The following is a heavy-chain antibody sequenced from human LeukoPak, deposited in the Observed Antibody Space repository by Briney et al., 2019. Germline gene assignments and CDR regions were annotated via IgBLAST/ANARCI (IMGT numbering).Heavy chain of an antibody. CDR1: GYSFTNYG. J-gene: IGHJ4*02. D-gene: IGHD6-19*01. CDR2: INPNSGGT. Sequence: ASVKVSCKASGYSFTNYGISWVRQAPGQGLEWMGWINPNSGGTNYAQKFQGRVTMTRDTSISTAYMELSRLRSDDTAVYYCARGPPRNPGIAVAGFWYFDYWGQGTLVTVSS. CDR3: ARGPPRNPGIAVAGFWYFDY. V-gene: IGHV1-2*02.